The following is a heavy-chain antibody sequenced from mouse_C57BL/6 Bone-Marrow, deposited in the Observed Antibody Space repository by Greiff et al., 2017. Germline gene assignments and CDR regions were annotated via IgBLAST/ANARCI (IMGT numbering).Heavy chain of an antibody. CDR3: ASGYGGSYGYFDF. CDR2: IYPGSGSP. V-gene: IGHV1-55*01. J-gene: IGHJ1*03. CDR1: GYTFTSYW. D-gene: IGHD1-1*01. Sequence: QVQLQQPGAELVKPGASVKMSCKASGYTFTSYWITWVKQRPGQGLEWIGDIYPGSGSPNYNEKFKSKATLTVDTASSTAYMQLSSLTSEDSAVYYCASGYGGSYGYFDFWGTGTTVTVSS.